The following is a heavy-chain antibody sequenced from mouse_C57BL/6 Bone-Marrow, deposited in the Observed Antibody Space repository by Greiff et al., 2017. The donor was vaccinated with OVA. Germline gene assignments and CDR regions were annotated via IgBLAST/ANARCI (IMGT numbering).Heavy chain of an antibody. CDR3: ARVGYYVFAY. CDR1: GYSITSGYY. V-gene: IGHV3-6*01. Sequence: DVQLQESGPGLVKPSQSLSLTCSVTGYSITSGYYWNWILQFPGNKLEWMGYISYDGSNNYNPSLKNRISITRDTSKNQFFLKLNSVTTEDTATYYCARVGYYVFAYWGQGTLVTVSA. D-gene: IGHD2-3*01. CDR2: ISYDGSN. J-gene: IGHJ3*01.